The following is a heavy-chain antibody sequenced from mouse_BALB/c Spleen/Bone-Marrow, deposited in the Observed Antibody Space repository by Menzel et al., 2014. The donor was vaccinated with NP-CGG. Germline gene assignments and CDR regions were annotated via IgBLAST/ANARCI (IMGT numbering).Heavy chain of an antibody. Sequence: VQLQQSGPGLAKPGASVKMSCKASGYTFTDTWIHWIKQRPGQGLEWIGYINPSTGYAEYNQNFKDKATLTVDKSSSTAYMQLSSLTSEDSAVYYCARDYWGQGTTLTVPS. CDR1: GYTFTDTW. CDR3: ARDY. CDR2: INPSTGYA. J-gene: IGHJ2*01. V-gene: IGHV1-7*01.